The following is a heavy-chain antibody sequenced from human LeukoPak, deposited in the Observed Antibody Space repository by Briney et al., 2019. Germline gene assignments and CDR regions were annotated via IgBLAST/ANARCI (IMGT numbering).Heavy chain of an antibody. Sequence: GGSLRLSCAASGFTFSSYGMHWVRQAPGKGLEWVAFIRYDGSNKYYADSVKGRFTISRDNSKNTLYLQMNSLRAEDTAVYYCAKQGGSGSYLSSDYWGQGTLVTVSS. V-gene: IGHV3-30*02. CDR1: GFTFSSYG. CDR3: AKQGGSGSYLSSDY. J-gene: IGHJ4*02. D-gene: IGHD1-26*01. CDR2: IRYDGSNK.